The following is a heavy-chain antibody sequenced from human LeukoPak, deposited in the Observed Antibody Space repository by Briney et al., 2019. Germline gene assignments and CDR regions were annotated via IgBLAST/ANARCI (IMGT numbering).Heavy chain of an antibody. CDR2: ISGSGGST. CDR3: AKDRGSPDAFDI. CDR1: GFTFSSYA. J-gene: IGHJ3*02. V-gene: IGHV3-23*01. D-gene: IGHD1-26*01. Sequence: GGSLRLSCAASGFTFSSYAMHWVRQAPGKGLEWVSAISGSGGSTYYADSVKGRFTISRDNSKNTLYLQMNSLRAEDTAVYYCAKDRGSPDAFDIWGQGTMVTVSS.